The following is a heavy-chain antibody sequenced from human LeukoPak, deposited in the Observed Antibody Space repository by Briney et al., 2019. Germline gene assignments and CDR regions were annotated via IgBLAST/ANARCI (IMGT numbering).Heavy chain of an antibody. V-gene: IGHV1-69*13. J-gene: IGHJ3*02. CDR3: AREAGAAAGSDAFDI. Sequence: ASVKVSCKASGGTFSSYAISWVRQAPGQGLEWMGGIIPIFGTANYAQKFQGRVTITADESTSTAYMELSSLRSEDTAVYYCAREAGAAAGSDAFDIWGQGTMVTVSS. CDR2: IIPIFGTA. CDR1: GGTFSSYA. D-gene: IGHD6-13*01.